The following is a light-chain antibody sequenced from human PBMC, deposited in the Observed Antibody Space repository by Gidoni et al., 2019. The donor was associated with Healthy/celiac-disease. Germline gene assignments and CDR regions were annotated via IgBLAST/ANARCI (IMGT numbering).Light chain of an antibody. Sequence: EIVLTQSPATLSLSPGERATLSCRASQSVSSYLAWYQQKPGQAPRLLSYDASNRATGIPARLSGSGSGTDVTLTISSLEPEDFAVYYCQQRSNWPPWTFGQGTKVEIK. CDR1: QSVSSY. CDR3: QQRSNWPPWT. V-gene: IGKV3-11*01. J-gene: IGKJ1*01. CDR2: DAS.